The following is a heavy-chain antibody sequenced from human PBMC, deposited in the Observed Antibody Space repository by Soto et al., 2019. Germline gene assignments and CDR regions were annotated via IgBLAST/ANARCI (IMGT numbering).Heavy chain of an antibody. J-gene: IGHJ4*02. CDR2: ISGSGGST. V-gene: IGHV3-23*01. CDR3: AKTKNLVVTYFDY. CDR1: GFTFSSYA. D-gene: IGHD2-21*02. Sequence: GGSLRFSCAASGFTFSSYAMSWVRQAPGKGLEWVSAISGSGGSTYYADSVKGRFTISRDNSKNTLYLQMNSLRAEDTAVYYCAKTKNLVVTYFDYWGQGTLVTVSS.